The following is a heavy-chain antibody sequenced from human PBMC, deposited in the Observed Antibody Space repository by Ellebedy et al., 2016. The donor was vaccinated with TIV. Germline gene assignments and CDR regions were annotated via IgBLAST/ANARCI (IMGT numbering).Heavy chain of an antibody. CDR2: ISYDESDT. D-gene: IGHD1-26*01. CDR1: GFTFSSYA. CDR3: AREYTPYSGSYWYYFDY. J-gene: IGHJ4*02. Sequence: PGGSLRLSCAASGFTFSSYAMHWVRQAPGKGLEWVAVISYDESDTYYADSVKGRFTISRDISKNTLYLHMNSLRAEDTAVYYCAREYTPYSGSYWYYFDYWGQGTLVTVSS. V-gene: IGHV3-30-3*01.